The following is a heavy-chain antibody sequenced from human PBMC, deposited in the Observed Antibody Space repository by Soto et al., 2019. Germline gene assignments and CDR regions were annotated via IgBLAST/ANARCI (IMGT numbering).Heavy chain of an antibody. V-gene: IGHV4-39*01. CDR3: ARGGGSDNWFDP. J-gene: IGHJ5*02. D-gene: IGHD2-15*01. CDR2: IYYSGST. CDR1: GGSISSSSYY. Sequence: SETLSLTCTVSGGSISSSSYYWGWIRQPPGKGLEWIGSIYYSGSTYYNPSLKSRVTISVDTSKNQFSLKLSSVTAADTAVYYCARGGGSDNWFDPWGQGTLVTVSS.